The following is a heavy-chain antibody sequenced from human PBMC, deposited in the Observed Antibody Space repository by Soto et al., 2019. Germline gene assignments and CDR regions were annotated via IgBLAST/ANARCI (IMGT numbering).Heavy chain of an antibody. V-gene: IGHV4-59*01. CDR1: GGSISSYY. J-gene: IGHJ4*02. CDR2: IYYSGST. CDR3: ARRVPDCSSTSCYGGLFDY. Sequence: SETLSLTCTVSGGSISSYYWSWIRQPPGKGLEWIGYIYYSGSTNYNPSLKSRVNISVDTSKNQFSLKLSSVTAADTAVYYWARRVPDCSSTSCYGGLFDYWGQGTLGTVSS. D-gene: IGHD2-2*01.